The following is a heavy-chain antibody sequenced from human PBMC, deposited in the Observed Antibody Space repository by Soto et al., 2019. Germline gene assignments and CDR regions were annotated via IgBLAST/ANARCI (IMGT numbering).Heavy chain of an antibody. CDR3: ARDRGYCSSTSCYSGPYYYYGMDV. J-gene: IGHJ6*02. CDR1: GFTFSSYA. CDR2: ISYDGSNK. D-gene: IGHD2-2*01. Sequence: PVGSLRLSCAASGFTFSSYAMHWVRQAPGKGLEWVAVISYDGSNKYYADSVKGRFTISRDNSKNTLYLQMNSLRAEDTAVYYCARDRGYCSSTSCYSGPYYYYGMDVWGQGTTVTVSS. V-gene: IGHV3-30-3*01.